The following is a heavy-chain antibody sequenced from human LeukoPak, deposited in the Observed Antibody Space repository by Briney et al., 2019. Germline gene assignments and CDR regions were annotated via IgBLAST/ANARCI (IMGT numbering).Heavy chain of an antibody. Sequence: HPGGSLRLSCAASGFTFSDYWMSWVRQAPGKGLEWVANIKADGSEKHYVDSVKGRFTISRDNAKNSLYLQMNSLRAEDTAVYYCATNWNYRFDYWGQGTLVTVSS. D-gene: IGHD1-7*01. CDR2: IKADGSEK. V-gene: IGHV3-7*01. J-gene: IGHJ4*02. CDR1: GFTFSDYW. CDR3: ATNWNYRFDY.